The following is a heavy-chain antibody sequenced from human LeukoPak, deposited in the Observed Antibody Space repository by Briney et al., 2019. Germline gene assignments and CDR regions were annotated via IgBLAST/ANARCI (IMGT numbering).Heavy chain of an antibody. D-gene: IGHD3-16*01. Sequence: SETLSHTCTVSGGSISSGDYYWSWIRQPPGKGLEWIGYIYYSGSTYYNPSLKSRVTISVDTSKNQFSLKLSSVTAADTAVYYCARAARGYDYVWGSYQIDYWGQGTLVTVSS. V-gene: IGHV4-30-4*01. CDR1: GGSISSGDYY. J-gene: IGHJ4*02. CDR2: IYYSGST. CDR3: ARAARGYDYVWGSYQIDY.